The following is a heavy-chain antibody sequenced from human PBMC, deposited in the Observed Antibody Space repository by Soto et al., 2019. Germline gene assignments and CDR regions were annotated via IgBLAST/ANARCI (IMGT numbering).Heavy chain of an antibody. J-gene: IGHJ6*02. CDR2: IYYSGST. V-gene: IGHV4-31*03. D-gene: IGHD4-17*01. CDR1: GGSISSGGYY. CDR3: ARAPFNTTVTTYGMDA. Sequence: SETLSLTCTVSGGSISSGGYYWSWIRQHPGKGLEWIGYIYYSGSTYYNPSLKSRVTISVDTSKNQFSLKLSSVTAADTAVYYCARAPFNTTVTTYGMDAWGQGTTVTVSS.